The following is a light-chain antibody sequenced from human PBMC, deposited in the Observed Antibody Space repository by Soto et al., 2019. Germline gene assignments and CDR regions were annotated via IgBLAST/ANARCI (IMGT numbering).Light chain of an antibody. Sequence: QSVLTQPASVSGSPGQSITISCTGTSSDVGGYNYVSWYQQHPGKAPKLMIYEVSNRPSGVSNRFSGSKSGNTASLTISGLQAEDEAEYYCSSYTSSSTHVVFGGGTKVTV. V-gene: IGLV2-14*01. CDR1: SSDVGGYNY. CDR2: EVS. J-gene: IGLJ2*01. CDR3: SSYTSSSTHVV.